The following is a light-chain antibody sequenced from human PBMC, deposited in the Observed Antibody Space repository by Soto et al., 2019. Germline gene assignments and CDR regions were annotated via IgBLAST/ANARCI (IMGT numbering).Light chain of an antibody. Sequence: DIVMTQSPDSLAVSLGERATINCKSSQSVLYSSNNKNYLAWYQQKPGQPPKLLIYWAATREAGVPDRLSGNGSGTDFFLTISNLQAEDVAVYSCQQYFSTPALSFGGGTKVEIK. CDR3: QQYFSTPALS. V-gene: IGKV4-1*01. CDR1: QSVLYSSNNKNY. J-gene: IGKJ4*01. CDR2: WAA.